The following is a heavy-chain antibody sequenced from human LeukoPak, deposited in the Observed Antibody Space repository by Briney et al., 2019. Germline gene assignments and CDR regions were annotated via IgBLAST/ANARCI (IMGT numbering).Heavy chain of an antibody. CDR2: INPSGGST. J-gene: IGHJ4*02. V-gene: IGHV1-46*01. Sequence: LRASVKVSCKASGYTFTSYYMHWVRQAPGQGLEWMGIINPSGGSTSYAQKFQGRVTMTRDTSTSTAYMELRSLRSDDTAVYYCARGTYSGYDFEDYWGQGTLVTVSS. CDR3: ARGTYSGYDFEDY. CDR1: GYTFTSYY. D-gene: IGHD5-12*01.